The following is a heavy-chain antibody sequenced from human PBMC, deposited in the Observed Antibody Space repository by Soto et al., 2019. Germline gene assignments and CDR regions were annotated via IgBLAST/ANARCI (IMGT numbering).Heavy chain of an antibody. CDR1: GFMFSSYW. CDR3: AREKATNGYIYYFDN. V-gene: IGHV3-7*04. J-gene: IGHJ4*02. CDR2: KKTDGSET. D-gene: IGHD2-8*01. Sequence: PGGSPRISRTAPGFMFSSYWLTCGPPAPGKGREGVANKKTDGSETFYVDSVKGRFTISRDNAKNSLFLQMNSLRAEDTAVYYCAREKATNGYIYYFDNWSQGTLVTVSS.